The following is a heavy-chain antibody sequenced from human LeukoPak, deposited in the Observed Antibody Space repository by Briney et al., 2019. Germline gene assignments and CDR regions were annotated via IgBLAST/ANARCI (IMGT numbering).Heavy chain of an antibody. V-gene: IGHV3-23*01. CDR2: ISGSGGST. Sequence: PGGSLRLSCAASGFTFSSYAMSWVRQAPGKGLEWVSAISGSGGSTYYADSVKGRFTIPRDNSKNTLYLQMNSLRAEDTAVYYCAKGPIAARPSWYMDVWGKGTTVTVSS. D-gene: IGHD6-6*01. CDR1: GFTFSSYA. J-gene: IGHJ6*03. CDR3: AKGPIAARPSWYMDV.